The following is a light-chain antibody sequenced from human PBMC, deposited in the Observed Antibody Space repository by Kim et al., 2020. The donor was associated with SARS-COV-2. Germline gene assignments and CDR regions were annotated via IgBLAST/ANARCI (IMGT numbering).Light chain of an antibody. Sequence: RVTITCTWNRSYIGSQYDVHLYQQFPGRAPKLLLQDNRGRPSWVPVRFSASKSGTSASLAISGFQAYDEAYYYCQSYDSSLRCSWVFGGGTQLSVL. CDR3: QSYDSSLRCSWV. CDR2: DNR. V-gene: IGLV1-40*01. CDR1: RSYIGSQYD. J-gene: IGLJ3*02.